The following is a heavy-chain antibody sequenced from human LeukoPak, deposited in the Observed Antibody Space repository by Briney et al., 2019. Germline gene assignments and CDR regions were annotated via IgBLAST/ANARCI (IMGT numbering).Heavy chain of an antibody. V-gene: IGHV3-64*01. CDR3: ARGYCSGGSCYSGGIDY. J-gene: IGHJ4*02. CDR2: ISSNGGST. Sequence: GGSLRLSCAASGFTFSSYAMHWVRQAPGKGLEYVSAISSNGGSTYYANSVKGRFTISRDNSKNTLYLQMGSLRAEDMAVYYCARGYCSGGSCYSGGIDYWGQGTLVTVSS. CDR1: GFTFSSYA. D-gene: IGHD2-15*01.